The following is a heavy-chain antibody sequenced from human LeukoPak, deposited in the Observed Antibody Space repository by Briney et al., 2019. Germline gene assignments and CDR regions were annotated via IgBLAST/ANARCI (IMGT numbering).Heavy chain of an antibody. CDR3: ARDRGPDLLGRYFDWPCH. J-gene: IGHJ4*02. D-gene: IGHD3-9*01. CDR2: ISPSSGGT. CDR1: GYTFSAYY. V-gene: IGHV1-2*02. Sequence: GASVKVSCKGSGYTFSAYYMHYLRQAPGQGLEWMGWISPSSGGTNYAPNFHGRVTMTTDTSINTAYMELSTLRSGDTAVYYCARDRGPDLLGRYFDWPCHWGQGTLVTVSS.